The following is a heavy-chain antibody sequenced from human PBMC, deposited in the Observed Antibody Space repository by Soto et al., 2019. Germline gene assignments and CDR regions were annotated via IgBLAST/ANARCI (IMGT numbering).Heavy chain of an antibody. CDR1: GFTFSNAW. Sequence: GGSLRLSCAASGFTFSNAWMSWVRQAPGKGLEWVGRIKSKTDGGTTDYAAPVKGRFTISRDDSKNTLYMKMNSLKTDDLAVYYCTTDIFFWGRSPLFVDWGFDPWGQGTLVTVSS. V-gene: IGHV3-15*01. J-gene: IGHJ5*02. D-gene: IGHD3-9*01. CDR3: TTDIFFWGRSPLFVDWGFDP. CDR2: IKSKTDGGTT.